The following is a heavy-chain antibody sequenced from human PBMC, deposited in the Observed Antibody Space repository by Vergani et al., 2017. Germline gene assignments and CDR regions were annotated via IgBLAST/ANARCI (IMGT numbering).Heavy chain of an antibody. V-gene: IGHV4-61*02. CDR2: IYVSGIT. CDR3: ARENKQLRPRAVDL. D-gene: IGHD4-23*01. CDR1: GASINNDFYY. Sequence: QVQLQESGPGLVKPSQTLSLTCTVSGASINNDFYYWHWIRQPAGKGLEWIGRIYVSGITDYNSSLQSRVSMSVDTSKNQFSLTLTSVTAADTAVYYCARENKQLRPRAVDLGGQGTRGT. J-gene: IGHJ3*01.